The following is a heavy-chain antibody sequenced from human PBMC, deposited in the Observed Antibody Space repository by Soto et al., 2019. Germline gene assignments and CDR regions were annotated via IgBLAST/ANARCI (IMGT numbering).Heavy chain of an antibody. CDR3: ARYYYDSSGYGSFDY. Sequence: PGGSLRLSCAASGFTFSSYEMNWVRQAPGKGLEWVSYISSSGSTIYYADSVKGRFTISRDNAKNSLYLQMNSLRAEDTAVYYCARYYYDSSGYGSFDYWGQGTLVTVSS. CDR1: GFTFSSYE. V-gene: IGHV3-48*03. D-gene: IGHD3-22*01. J-gene: IGHJ4*02. CDR2: ISSSGSTI.